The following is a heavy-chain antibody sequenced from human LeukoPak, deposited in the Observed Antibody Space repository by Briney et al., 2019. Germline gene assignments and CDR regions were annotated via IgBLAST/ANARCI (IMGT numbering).Heavy chain of an antibody. CDR3: AKDGLYYDGSAHVYYFDY. Sequence: GGSLRLSCAASGFTFSGYAMTWVRQAPGKGLEWVSSITGSGDYTYYIDSVKDRFTISRDNSKNILYLQMNSLRGGDTALYYCAKDGLYYDGSAHVYYFDYWGQGTLVAVSS. D-gene: IGHD3-22*01. CDR1: GFTFSGYA. J-gene: IGHJ4*02. V-gene: IGHV3-23*01. CDR2: ITGSGDYT.